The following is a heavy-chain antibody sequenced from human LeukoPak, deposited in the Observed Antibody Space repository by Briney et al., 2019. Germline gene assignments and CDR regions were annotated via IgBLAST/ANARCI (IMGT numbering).Heavy chain of an antibody. Sequence: GGSLRLSCAASGYTFTGYYMHWVRQAPGQGLEWMGWINPNSGGTNYAQKFQGWVTMTRDTSISTAYMELSRLRSDDTAVYYCARAPYCGGDCPPADYFDYWGQGTLVTVSS. D-gene: IGHD2-21*02. CDR1: GYTFTGYY. CDR2: INPNSGGT. V-gene: IGHV1-2*04. CDR3: ARAPYCGGDCPPADYFDY. J-gene: IGHJ4*02.